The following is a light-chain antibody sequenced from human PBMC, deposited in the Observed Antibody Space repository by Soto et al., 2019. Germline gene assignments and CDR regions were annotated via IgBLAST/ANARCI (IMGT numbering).Light chain of an antibody. CDR3: QQYYSTPPLT. Sequence: DIVMTQSPDSLAVSLGERATTNCKSSQSVLYSSNTKNYLAWYQQKPGQPPKLLIYWASTRESGVPDRFSGSGSGTDFTLPISSLQAEDVAVYYCQQYYSTPPLTFGGGNKVEIK. CDR2: WAS. CDR1: QSVLYSSNTKNY. V-gene: IGKV4-1*01. J-gene: IGKJ4*01.